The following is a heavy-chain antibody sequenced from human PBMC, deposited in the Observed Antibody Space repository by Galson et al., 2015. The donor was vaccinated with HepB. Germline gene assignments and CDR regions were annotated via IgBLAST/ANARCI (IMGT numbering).Heavy chain of an antibody. CDR1: GFTFSDYY. J-gene: IGHJ4*02. V-gene: IGHV3-11*06. Sequence: SLRLSCAAPGFTFSDYYMSWIRQAPGKGLEWVSYISGRSSYTNYADSVKGRFTISRDNAENSVYLLMRTLRAEDTAVYYCARDRRDDSSGFDFWGQGALVTVSS. CDR2: ISGRSSYT. D-gene: IGHD3-22*01. CDR3: ARDRRDDSSGFDF.